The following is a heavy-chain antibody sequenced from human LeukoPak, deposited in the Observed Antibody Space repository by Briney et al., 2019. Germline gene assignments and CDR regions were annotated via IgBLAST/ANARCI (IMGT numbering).Heavy chain of an antibody. J-gene: IGHJ6*03. D-gene: IGHD2-2*01. CDR2: ISYDGSNK. Sequence: GGSLRLSCAASGFTFSSYAMHWVRQAPGKGLEWVAVISYDGSNKYYADSVKGRFTISRDNSKNTLYLQMNSLRAEDTAVYYCAKDQYCSSTSCYGYYYYYYYMDVWGKGTTVTVSS. CDR1: GFTFSSYA. V-gene: IGHV3-30-3*01. CDR3: AKDQYCSSTSCYGYYYYYYYMDV.